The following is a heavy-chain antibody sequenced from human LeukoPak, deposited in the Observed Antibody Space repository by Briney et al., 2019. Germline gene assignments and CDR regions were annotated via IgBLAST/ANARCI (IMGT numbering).Heavy chain of an antibody. Sequence: PGGSLRLSCAASGFTFGNYWMSWVRLAPGKGLEWVANIKQDGSDKYHVDSVTGRFTISRDNAKNSLYLEMNSLRAEDTAVYYCARWATSFDLWGQGALVTVSS. CDR3: ARWATSFDL. D-gene: IGHD6-6*01. CDR2: IKQDGSDK. J-gene: IGHJ4*02. CDR1: GFTFGNYW. V-gene: IGHV3-7*01.